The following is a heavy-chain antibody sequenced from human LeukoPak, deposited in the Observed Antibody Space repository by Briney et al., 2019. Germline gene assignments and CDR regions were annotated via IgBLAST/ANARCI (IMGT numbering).Heavy chain of an antibody. CDR3: ARVGASSGYYYDDY. J-gene: IGHJ4*02. CDR1: EDTFTYYH. D-gene: IGHD3-22*01. Sequence: ASVKVSCKASEDTFTYYHIHWVRQAPGQGVEWMGAVYATGGTTINTQNFQGRVTMTRDTSTGTVYMELSSLRFEDTAVYYCARVGASSGYYYDDYWGQGTLVTVSS. V-gene: IGHV1-46*01. CDR2: VYATGGTT.